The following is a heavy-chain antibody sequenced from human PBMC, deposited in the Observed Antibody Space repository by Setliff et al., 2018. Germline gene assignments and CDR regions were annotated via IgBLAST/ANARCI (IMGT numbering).Heavy chain of an antibody. V-gene: IGHV3-23*01. J-gene: IGHJ4*02. CDR3: ANCRRSARCYGPDS. CDR1: GFTFSSYA. CDR2: ISDSGAAT. D-gene: IGHD2-2*01. Sequence: PSETLSLSCATSGFTFSSYAMGWVRQAPGKGLEWVSAISDSGAATYYADSVKGRFTISRDTSKNMLYLQMNSLRAEDTALYYCANCRRSARCYGPDSWGQGTLVTVSS.